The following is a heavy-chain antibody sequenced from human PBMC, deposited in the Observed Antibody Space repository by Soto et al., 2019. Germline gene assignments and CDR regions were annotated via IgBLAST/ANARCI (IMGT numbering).Heavy chain of an antibody. Sequence: XGSLRLSFAASSFTFSKYSRSWVRQAPGKGLKWVANIKQDGSDKYYVDSVKGRFTISRDNAENSLYLQMNSLRAEDTAVYYCTRRGCNSESYYCSDYWGQGTLVTVSS. CDR2: IKQDGSDK. D-gene: IGHD1-26*01. CDR3: TRRGCNSESYYCSDY. J-gene: IGHJ4*02. CDR1: SFTFSKYS. V-gene: IGHV3-7*01.